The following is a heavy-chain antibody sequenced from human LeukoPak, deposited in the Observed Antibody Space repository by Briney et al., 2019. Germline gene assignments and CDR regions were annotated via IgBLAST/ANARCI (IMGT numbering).Heavy chain of an antibody. D-gene: IGHD3-3*01. V-gene: IGHV4-34*01. CDR2: VSQSGTT. CDR3: ARGPTTSGVGTFDY. CDR1: HESFSEHY. Sequence: SETLSLTCAVSHESFSEHYWNWIRQPPGKGLEWIGEVSQSGTTHYNPSLKSRVTISVDTSENQLFLRVTSVTAADTAVYYCARGPTTSGVGTFDYWGQGTLVTVSS. J-gene: IGHJ4*02.